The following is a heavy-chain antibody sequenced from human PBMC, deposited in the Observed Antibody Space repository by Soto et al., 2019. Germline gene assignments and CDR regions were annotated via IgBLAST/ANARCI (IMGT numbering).Heavy chain of an antibody. CDR1: GGTFSSYA. CDR2: IIPIFGTA. V-gene: IGHV1-69*12. D-gene: IGHD2-15*01. J-gene: IGHJ6*02. Sequence: QVQLVQSGAEVKKPGSSVKVSCKASGGTFSSYAISWVRQAPGQGLEWMGGIIPIFGTANYAQKFQGRVTITADVSTSTDYMELSSLRSEDTAVDYCAAPPEGVAAPFYYYDGMDVWGQGTTVTVSS. CDR3: AAPPEGVAAPFYYYDGMDV.